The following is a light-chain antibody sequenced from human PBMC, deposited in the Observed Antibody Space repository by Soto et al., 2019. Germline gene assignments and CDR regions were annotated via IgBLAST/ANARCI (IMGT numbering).Light chain of an antibody. CDR3: QSYDSSLSGSV. CDR2: GNS. J-gene: IGLJ2*01. CDR1: SSNIGAGYD. Sequence: QSVLTQPPSVSGAPGQRVTISCTGSSSNIGAGYDVHWYQQLPGTAPKLLIYGNSNRPSGVPDRFSGSKSGTSASLANTGLQAEDEADYYCQSYDSSLSGSVFGGGTKLTV. V-gene: IGLV1-40*01.